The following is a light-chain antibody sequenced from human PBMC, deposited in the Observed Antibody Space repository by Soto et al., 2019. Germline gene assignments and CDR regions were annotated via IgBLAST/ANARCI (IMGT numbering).Light chain of an antibody. Sequence: DIQMTQSPSSLSASVGDRVTITCRASQGINHYLAWFQQKPGKVPKLLIYDASTLESGVPSRFSGSGSGTEFTLTISSLQPDDFATYYCHQYNSYHTFGRGTKV. CDR1: QGINHY. V-gene: IGKV1-16*01. CDR2: DAS. J-gene: IGKJ4*01. CDR3: HQYNSYHT.